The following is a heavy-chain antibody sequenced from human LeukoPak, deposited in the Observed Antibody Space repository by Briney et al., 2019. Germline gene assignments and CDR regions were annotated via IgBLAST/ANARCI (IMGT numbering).Heavy chain of an antibody. V-gene: IGHV3-21*01. CDR2: FGTRSTSI. J-gene: IGHJ4*02. CDR3: AREVSEGFDF. D-gene: IGHD3-22*01. Sequence: PGGSLRLSCADSGFTFSGYWMNWVRQAPGKGLEWVSSFGTRSTSIYHAGSVKGRFAISRDNAKNSLYLQMNSLRAEDTALYYCAREVSEGFDFWGQGTLVTVSS. CDR1: GFTFSGYW.